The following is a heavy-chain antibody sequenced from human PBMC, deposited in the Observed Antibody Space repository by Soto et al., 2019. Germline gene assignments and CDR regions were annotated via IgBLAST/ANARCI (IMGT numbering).Heavy chain of an antibody. CDR3: AKPPTYYYDSSGYPFDY. V-gene: IGHV3-23*01. J-gene: IGHJ4*02. D-gene: IGHD3-22*01. CDR1: GFTFSSYA. CDR2: ISGSGGST. Sequence: GGSLRLFCAASGFTFSSYAMSRVRQAPRKGLEWVSAISGSGGSTYYADSVKGRFTISRDNSKNTLYLQMNSLRAEDTAVYYCAKPPTYYYDSSGYPFDYWGQGTLVTVSS.